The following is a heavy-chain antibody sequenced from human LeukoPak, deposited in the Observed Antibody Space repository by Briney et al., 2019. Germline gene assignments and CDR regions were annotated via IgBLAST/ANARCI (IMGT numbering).Heavy chain of an antibody. Sequence: PGGSLRLSCAASTFSFSGFAFNWVRQAPGKGLEWMAVISHDGRDICYADPVKGRFTISRDDSKKTLYLQMNSLRPEDTAVYYCARDRITMVRGSFDYWGQGTLVTVSS. CDR3: ARDRITMVRGSFDY. CDR2: ISHDGRDI. J-gene: IGHJ4*02. D-gene: IGHD3-10*01. V-gene: IGHV3-30*04. CDR1: TFSFSGFA.